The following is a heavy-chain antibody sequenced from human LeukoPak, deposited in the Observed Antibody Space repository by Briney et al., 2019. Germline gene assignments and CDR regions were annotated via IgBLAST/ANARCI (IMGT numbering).Heavy chain of an antibody. D-gene: IGHD2-2*02. J-gene: IGHJ4*02. CDR2: IRYDGSNK. Sequence: GGSLRLSCAASGFTFSSYGMHWVRQAPGKGLEWVAFIRYDGSNKYYADSVKGRFTISRDNAKNSLYLQMNSLKTEDTAVYYCTTSTIGYCSSTSCYRYWGQGTLVTVSS. V-gene: IGHV3-30*02. CDR1: GFTFSSYG. CDR3: TTSTIGYCSSTSCYRY.